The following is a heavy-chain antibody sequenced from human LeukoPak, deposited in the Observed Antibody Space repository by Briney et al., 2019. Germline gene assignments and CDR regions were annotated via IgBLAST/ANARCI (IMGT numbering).Heavy chain of an antibody. CDR2: MNPNSGNT. V-gene: IGHV1-8*01. CDR3: ARERNVDTAMVSEFDY. Sequence: GASVKVSCKASGYTFTSYDINWVRQATGQGLEWMGWMNPNSGNTGYAQKFQGRVTMTRDTSISTAYMELSRLRSDDTAVYYCARERNVDTAMVSEFDYWGQGTLVTVSS. D-gene: IGHD5-18*01. CDR1: GYTFTSYD. J-gene: IGHJ4*01.